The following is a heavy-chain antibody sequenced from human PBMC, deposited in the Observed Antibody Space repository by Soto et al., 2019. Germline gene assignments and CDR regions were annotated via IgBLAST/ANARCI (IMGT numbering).Heavy chain of an antibody. D-gene: IGHD6-6*01. CDR3: ARSERAAPLNYFDY. CDR1: GGSCSGYY. V-gene: IGHV4-34*01. Sequence: SETLSLTGAVYGGSCSGYYWSWIRQPTGKGLEWIWEINHSGSTNYNPSLKSRVTISLDTSKNQFSLKLSSLTAADTAVSYCARSERAAPLNYFDYWGQGTLVTVSS. J-gene: IGHJ4*02. CDR2: INHSGST.